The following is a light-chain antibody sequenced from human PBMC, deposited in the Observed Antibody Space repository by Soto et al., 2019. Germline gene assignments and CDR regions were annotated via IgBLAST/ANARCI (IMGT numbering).Light chain of an antibody. CDR1: QRVSSSY. J-gene: IGKJ3*01. V-gene: IGKV3-20*01. Sequence: EIVLTQSPGTLSLSPGERATLSCRASQRVSSSYLAWYQQKPGQAPRLLIYGASSRATGIPDRFSGSGSGTDFTLTISRLEPEDSAVYYCQHSGSSLFTFGPGTKVDIK. CDR2: GAS. CDR3: QHSGSSLFT.